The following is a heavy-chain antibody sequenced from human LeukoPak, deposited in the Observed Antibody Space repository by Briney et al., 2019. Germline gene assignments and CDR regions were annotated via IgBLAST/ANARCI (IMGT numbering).Heavy chain of an antibody. CDR2: LNRNGDIT. CDR3: ARKGLGGELGGFDS. CDR1: GYTFGDYG. J-gene: IGHJ4*02. D-gene: IGHD1-26*01. V-gene: IGHV3-20*04. Sequence: GGSLRLSCAASGYTFGDYGMSWVRQVPGQGLEWVSGLNRNGDITGYADFVQGRFTISRDNAKNSLYLQMNSLRVEDTALYYCARKGLGGELGGFDSWGQGTLVTVSS.